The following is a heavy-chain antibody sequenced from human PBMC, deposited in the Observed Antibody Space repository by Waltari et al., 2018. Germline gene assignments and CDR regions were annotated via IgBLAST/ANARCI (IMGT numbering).Heavy chain of an antibody. CDR1: GNTLIELS. D-gene: IGHD3-10*01. Sequence: QVQLVQSGAEVKKPGAPVKVSCKVSGNTLIELSMHWVRQAPGEGLEWMGGFDPEDGETVYAQKFQGRVTMTEDTSTDTAYMELSSLRSDDTAVYYCATGSWSTPGWFDTWGQGTLVTVSS. CDR3: ATGSWSTPGWFDT. J-gene: IGHJ5*02. CDR2: FDPEDGET. V-gene: IGHV1-24*01.